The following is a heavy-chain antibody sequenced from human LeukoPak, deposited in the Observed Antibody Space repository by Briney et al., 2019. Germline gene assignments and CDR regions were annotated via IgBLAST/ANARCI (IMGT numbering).Heavy chain of an antibody. Sequence: PGGSLRLSCAASGFTFSSYEMNWVRQAPGKGLEWVSYISSSGSTIYYADSVKGRFTISRDNAKNSLYLQTNSLRAEDTAVYYCAREVVVAATLDYWGQGTLVTVSS. CDR1: GFTFSSYE. J-gene: IGHJ4*02. V-gene: IGHV3-48*03. D-gene: IGHD2-15*01. CDR3: AREVVVAATLDY. CDR2: ISSSGSTI.